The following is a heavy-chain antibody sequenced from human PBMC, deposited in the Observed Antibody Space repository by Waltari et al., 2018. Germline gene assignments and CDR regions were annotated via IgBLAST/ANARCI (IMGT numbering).Heavy chain of an antibody. CDR1: GFTFSSYW. J-gene: IGHJ4*02. CDR2: INRDGSDK. Sequence: EVQLVESGGGLVQPGGSLRLSCEVSGFTFSSYWMSWFRQAPGRRPEWVANINRDGSDKYYADSMRGRFTISRDNAENSLFLQMNSLRAEDTAVYYCARHEKWGFDHWGQGALVTVSS. D-gene: IGHD1-26*01. CDR3: ARHEKWGFDH. V-gene: IGHV3-7*01.